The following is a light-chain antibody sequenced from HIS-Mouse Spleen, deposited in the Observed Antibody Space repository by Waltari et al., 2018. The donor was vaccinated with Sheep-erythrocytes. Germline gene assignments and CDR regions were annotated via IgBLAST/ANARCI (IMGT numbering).Light chain of an antibody. CDR3: QQYNNWPPLT. V-gene: IGKV3-15*01. CDR1: QSVSSN. Sequence: EIVMTQSPATLSVSPGERATLPCRASQSVSSNLAWDQQKPGQAPRLLIYGASTRATGIPARFSVSGSGTEFTLTISSMQSEDFAVYYCQQYNNWPPLTFGGGTKVEIK. CDR2: GAS. J-gene: IGKJ4*01.